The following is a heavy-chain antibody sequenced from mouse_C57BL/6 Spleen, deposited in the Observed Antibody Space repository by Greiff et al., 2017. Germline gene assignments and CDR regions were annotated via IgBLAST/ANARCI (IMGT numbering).Heavy chain of an antibody. V-gene: IGHV1-4*01. Sequence: VQLQESGAELARPGASVKMSCKASGYTFTSYTMHWVKQRPGQGLEWIGYINPSSGYTKYNQKFKDKATLTADKSSSTAYMQLSSLTSEDSAVYYCAGGNYGWFAYWGQGTLVTVSA. J-gene: IGHJ3*01. CDR2: INPSSGYT. CDR1: GYTFTSYT. D-gene: IGHD2-1*01. CDR3: AGGNYGWFAY.